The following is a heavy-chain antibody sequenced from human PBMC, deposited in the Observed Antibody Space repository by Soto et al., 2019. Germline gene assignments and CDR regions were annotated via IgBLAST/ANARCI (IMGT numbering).Heavy chain of an antibody. V-gene: IGHV1-18*01. CDR3: ARESDYGDYVSDY. Sequence: QVHLVQSGTEMRRPGASVKVSCNASGYSFTTYGINWVRQAPGQGLEWMGWISTYNGHTKYGQKFQGRVTMTTDTPTSTVHMELRRLTSDDTVVYYCARESDYGDYVSDYWGQGTLVIISS. D-gene: IGHD4-17*01. CDR2: ISTYNGHT. J-gene: IGHJ4*02. CDR1: GYSFTTYG.